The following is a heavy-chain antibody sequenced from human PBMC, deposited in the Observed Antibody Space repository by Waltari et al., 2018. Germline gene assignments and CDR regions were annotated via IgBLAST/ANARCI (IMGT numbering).Heavy chain of an antibody. V-gene: IGHV4-39*01. J-gene: IGHJ5*02. CDR2: IYYSGST. D-gene: IGHD3-3*01. Sequence: QLQLQESGPGLVKPSETLSLTCTVSGGSIRSSSYYWGWIRQPPGKGLEWIGSIYYSGSTYSTPSLKSRSTISVDTSKNQFSLKLSSVTAADTAVYYCARVDGLEWFSNWFDPWGQGTLVTVSS. CDR3: ARVDGLEWFSNWFDP. CDR1: GGSIRSSSYY.